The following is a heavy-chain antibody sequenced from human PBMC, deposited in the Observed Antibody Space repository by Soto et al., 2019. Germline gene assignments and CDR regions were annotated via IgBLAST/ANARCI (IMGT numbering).Heavy chain of an antibody. Sequence: EVQLVESGGGLVQPGGSLRLSCAASGFTFSDYWMNWLRQAPGKGLEWMANIKEDGSEKYYVDSVRGRFTISRDNAKNSLYLQMHSPRAADTAVYYCARGTVTPGLDYWGQGTLVTVSS. CDR1: GFTFSDYW. CDR2: IKEDGSEK. J-gene: IGHJ4*02. CDR3: ARGTVTPGLDY. V-gene: IGHV3-7*04. D-gene: IGHD4-17*01.